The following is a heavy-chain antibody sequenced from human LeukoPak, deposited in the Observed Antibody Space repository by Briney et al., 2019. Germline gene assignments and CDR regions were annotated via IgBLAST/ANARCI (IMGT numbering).Heavy chain of an antibody. J-gene: IGHJ4*02. V-gene: IGHV4-59*11. CDR2: IYCSGTT. Sequence: PSETLSLTCNASGGSISGHYWSWIRQPPGKGLEWVGYIYCSGTTSYKPSLRSRVTMSVDTSKNQFSLRPNSVTAADTAVYYCARMGAIAGASANPDHWGQGTLVTVSS. CDR1: GGSISGHY. CDR3: ARMGAIAGASANPDH. D-gene: IGHD4/OR15-4a*01.